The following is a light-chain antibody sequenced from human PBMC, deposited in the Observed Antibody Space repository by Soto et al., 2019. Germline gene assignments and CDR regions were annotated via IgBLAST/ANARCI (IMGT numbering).Light chain of an antibody. CDR3: QQYGSSPLT. V-gene: IGKV3-20*01. CDR2: GAS. CDR1: QRVSSSY. J-gene: IGKJ4*01. Sequence: EIVLTQSPGTLSLSPGERAALSCRASQRVSSSYLAWYQQKPGQAPRLLIYGASSRATGIPDRFSGSGSGTDFTLTISRLEPEDFAAYYCQQYGSSPLTFGGGTTVELK.